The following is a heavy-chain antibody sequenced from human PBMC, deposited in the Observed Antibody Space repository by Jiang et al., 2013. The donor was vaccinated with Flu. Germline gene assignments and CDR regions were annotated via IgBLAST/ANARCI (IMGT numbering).Heavy chain of an antibody. D-gene: IGHD3-10*01. J-gene: IGHJ4*02. V-gene: IGHV1-18*04. CDR1: GYTFSNYG. CDR2: ISAFTGNTFTGNT. CDR3: ARGPRSYYGSGSYMYYFDY. Sequence: GAEVKKPGASVRVSCKASGYTFSNYGLAWVRQAPGQGLEWMGWISAFTGNTFTGNTKYADRFQGRVSLTTETSTRTAYLELRSLTSDDAAIYYCARGPRSYYGSGSYMYYFDYWGQGTLVIVSS.